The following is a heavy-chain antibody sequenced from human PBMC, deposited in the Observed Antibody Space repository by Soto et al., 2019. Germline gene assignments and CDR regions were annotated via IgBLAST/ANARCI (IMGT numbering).Heavy chain of an antibody. J-gene: IGHJ1*01. Sequence: ASVKVSCKASGYTFTSYGISWVRQAPGQGLEWMGIINPYSGSTSYAQKFQGRVTMTRDTSTSTVYMELSSLRSEDTAVYYCARGKGVAERPGYFQHWGQGTLVTVSS. CDR1: GYTFTSYG. CDR3: ARGKGVAERPGYFQH. V-gene: IGHV1-46*03. CDR2: INPYSGST. D-gene: IGHD6-19*01.